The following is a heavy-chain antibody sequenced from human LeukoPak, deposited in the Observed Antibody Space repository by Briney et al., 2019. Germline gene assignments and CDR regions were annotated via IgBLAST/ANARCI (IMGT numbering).Heavy chain of an antibody. CDR3: AKDPEGYYYDTPPLLYPDY. V-gene: IGHV4-34*01. CDR2: INHSGST. CDR1: GGSFSGYY. Sequence: PSETLSLTCAVYGGSFSGYYWSWIRQPPGKGLEWIGEINHSGSTNYNPSLKSRVTISVDTSKNQFSLKLSSVTAEDTAVYYRAKDPEGYYYDTPPLLYPDYWGQGTLVTVSS. D-gene: IGHD3-22*01. J-gene: IGHJ4*02.